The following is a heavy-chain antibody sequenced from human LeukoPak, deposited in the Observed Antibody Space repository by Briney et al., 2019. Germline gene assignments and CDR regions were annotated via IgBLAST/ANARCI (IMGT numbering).Heavy chain of an antibody. D-gene: IGHD3-10*01. CDR3: AKGGSRDHYFGY. V-gene: IGHV3-23*01. J-gene: IGHJ4*02. CDR1: GFTVSSNY. CDR2: ISGSGGST. Sequence: GGSLRLSCAASGFTVSSNYMSWVRQAPVKVLEWVSAISGSGGSTYYADSVKGRFTISRDNSKNTLYLQMNSLRAEDTAVYYCAKGGSRDHYFGYWGQGTLVTVSS.